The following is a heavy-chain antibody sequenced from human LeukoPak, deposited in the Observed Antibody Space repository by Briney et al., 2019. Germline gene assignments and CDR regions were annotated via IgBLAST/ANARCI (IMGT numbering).Heavy chain of an antibody. CDR1: GYTFTSYY. V-gene: IGHV1-46*01. J-gene: IGHJ4*02. CDR3: ARTRDGYNALDY. CDR2: INPSGGST. Sequence: ASVKVSCKASGYTFTSYYMHWVRQAPGQGLEWMGIINPSGGSTTYAQKFQGRVTMTRDTSTSTVYMELSSLRYEDTAVYYCARTRDGYNALDYWGQGTLVTVSS. D-gene: IGHD5-12*01.